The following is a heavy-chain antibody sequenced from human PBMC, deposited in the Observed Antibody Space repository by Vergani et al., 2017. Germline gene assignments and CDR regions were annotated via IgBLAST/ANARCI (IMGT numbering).Heavy chain of an antibody. CDR2: IRSDENHQ. Sequence: QVHLVESGGGVVQSGGSLRLSGVASGFTFSDFGMHWVRQTPGEGLECVAFIRSDENHQYYGDSVKGRFTISRDNSKNTVYLQMTGLRVEDTAVYYCVKDDPSLDHWGQGTLVTVSS. CDR3: VKDDPSLDH. J-gene: IGHJ4*02. V-gene: IGHV3-30*02. CDR1: GFTFSDFG.